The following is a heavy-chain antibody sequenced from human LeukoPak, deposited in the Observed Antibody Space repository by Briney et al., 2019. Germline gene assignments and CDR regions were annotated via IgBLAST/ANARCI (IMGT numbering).Heavy chain of an antibody. J-gene: IGHJ3*02. Sequence: GGSLRLSCAASRFTFSSYGMHWVRHAPGKGLEWVAVISYDGNNRYYADSVKGRFTISRYNSKNTLYLQMNSLRAEDTAVYYCAKVKGEVIGAFDIWGQGTMVTVSS. D-gene: IGHD3-16*01. V-gene: IGHV3-30*18. CDR2: ISYDGNNR. CDR3: AKVKGEVIGAFDI. CDR1: RFTFSSYG.